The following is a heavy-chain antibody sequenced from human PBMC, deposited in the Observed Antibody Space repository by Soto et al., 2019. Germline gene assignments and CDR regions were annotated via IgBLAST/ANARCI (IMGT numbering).Heavy chain of an antibody. CDR3: ARPSGYYPYYFDD. J-gene: IGHJ4*02. CDR2: INPNSGGT. CDR1: GCIFTDYY. D-gene: IGHD3-22*01. V-gene: IGHV1-2*04. Sequence: ASVKVSCKTSGCIFTDYYIHWVRQAPGQGLEWMGWINPNSGGTNYAQKFQDWVTMTRDTSINTAYMEVNRLRSDDTAVYYCARPSGYYPYYFDDWGQGTQVTVSS.